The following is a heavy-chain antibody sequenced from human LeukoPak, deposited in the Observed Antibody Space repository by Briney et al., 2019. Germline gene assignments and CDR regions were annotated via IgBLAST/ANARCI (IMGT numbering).Heavy chain of an antibody. V-gene: IGHV4-38-2*01. CDR2: IYHSGST. J-gene: IGHJ4*02. CDR1: GYSISSGYY. Sequence: PSETLSLTCAVSGYSISSGYYWGWIRQPPGKGLEWIGSIYHSGSTYYNPSLKSRDTISVDTSKNQFSLKLSSVTAADTAVYYCARGIGGYFDYWGQGTLVTVSS. D-gene: IGHD2/OR15-2a*01. CDR3: ARGIGGYFDY.